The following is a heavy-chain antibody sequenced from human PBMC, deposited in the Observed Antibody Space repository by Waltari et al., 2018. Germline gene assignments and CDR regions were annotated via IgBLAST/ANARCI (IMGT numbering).Heavy chain of an antibody. Sequence: QVQLQESGPGLVKPSETLSLTCTVSGGSISSYYWSWIRQPPGKGLEWIGYIYYSGSTNYHPPRKSRVTISVDTSKNQFPLKLSSVTAADTAVYYCARVGRGGGYYYYYYYMDVWGKGTTVTVSS. V-gene: IGHV4-59*01. J-gene: IGHJ6*03. CDR3: ARVGRGGGYYYYYYYMDV. CDR2: IYYSGST. CDR1: GGSISSYY.